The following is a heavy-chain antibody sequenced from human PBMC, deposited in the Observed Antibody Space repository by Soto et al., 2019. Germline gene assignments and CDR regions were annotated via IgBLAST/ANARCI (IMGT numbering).Heavy chain of an antibody. Sequence: SETISLTCTFSGCSISSSSYYWGWIRQPPGKGLEWIGSIYYSGSTYYNPSLKSRVTISVDTSKNQFSLKLSSVTAADTAVYYCARSGLAITMVRGVIMGWYDPWGQGTLVTVSS. D-gene: IGHD3-10*01. CDR3: ARSGLAITMVRGVIMGWYDP. V-gene: IGHV4-39*01. CDR1: GCSISSSSYY. J-gene: IGHJ5*02. CDR2: IYYSGST.